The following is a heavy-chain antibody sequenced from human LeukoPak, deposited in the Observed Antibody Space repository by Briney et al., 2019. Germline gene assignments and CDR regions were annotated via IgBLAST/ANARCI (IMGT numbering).Heavy chain of an antibody. J-gene: IGHJ5*02. V-gene: IGHV4-59*12. CDR2: IYYSGST. Sequence: SETLSLTRTVSGGSISSYYWSWIRQPPGKGLEWIGYIYYSGSTYYNPSLQSRVTISVDTSKNQFSLKLNSVTAADTAVYYCARDHFRVGCSTTSCYGVDPWGQGTLVTVSS. CDR1: GGSISSYY. D-gene: IGHD2-2*01. CDR3: ARDHFRVGCSTTSCYGVDP.